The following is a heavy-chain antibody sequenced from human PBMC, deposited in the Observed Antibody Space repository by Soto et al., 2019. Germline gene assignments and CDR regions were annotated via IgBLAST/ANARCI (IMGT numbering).Heavy chain of an antibody. V-gene: IGHV3-66*01. D-gene: IGHD2-15*01. CDR3: ARDSGYCSGGAWFGVWYFDL. CDR1: GFTVSINY. J-gene: IGHJ2*01. Sequence: GGSLSLSCVASGFTVSINYISWVRQAPGKGLEWVSVIYSGGSTYYADSVKARFTISRDNSKNTVYLQMNRLRADDTAVYFCARDSGYCSGGAWFGVWYFDLWGRGTLVTVPS. CDR2: IYSGGST.